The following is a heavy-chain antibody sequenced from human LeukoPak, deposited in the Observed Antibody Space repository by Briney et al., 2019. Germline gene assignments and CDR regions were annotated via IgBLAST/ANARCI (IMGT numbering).Heavy chain of an antibody. CDR2: ISYDGSNK. J-gene: IGHJ6*02. D-gene: IGHD2-2*01. CDR3: ARALSDFVVVPAADYYYYGMDV. V-gene: IGHV3-30-3*01. Sequence: GGSLRLSCAASGFTFSSYAMHWVRQAPGKGLEWVAVISYDGSNKYYADSVKGRFTISRDNSKNTLYLQMNSLRAEDTAVYYCARALSDFVVVPAADYYYYGMDVWGQGTTVTVSS. CDR1: GFTFSSYA.